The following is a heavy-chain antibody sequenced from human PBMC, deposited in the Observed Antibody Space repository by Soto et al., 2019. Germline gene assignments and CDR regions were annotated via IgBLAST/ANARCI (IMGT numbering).Heavy chain of an antibody. CDR1: GFTFSSYA. CDR2: ISGSGGST. D-gene: IGHD4-17*01. CDR3: ARTEGDGDARFYAYYYMDV. J-gene: IGHJ6*03. V-gene: IGHV3-23*01. Sequence: EVQLLESGGGLVQPGGSLRLSCAASGFTFSSYAMSWVRQAPGKGLEWGSVISGSGGSTYYADSVKGRFTISRDNSKNTLYLQMNSLRSEATSVYYCARTEGDGDARFYAYYYMDVCGNGTTVTVSS.